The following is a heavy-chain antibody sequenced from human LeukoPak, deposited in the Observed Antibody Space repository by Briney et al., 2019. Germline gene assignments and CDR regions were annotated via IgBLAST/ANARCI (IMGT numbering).Heavy chain of an antibody. CDR3: ASPTTVTTIAFDI. D-gene: IGHD4-17*01. Sequence: GESLKISCKGSGYSFNSYWIGWVRQMPGKGLEWMGIIYPGDSDTRYSPSFQGQVTISADKSISTAYLQWSSLKASDTAMYYCASPTTVTTIAFDIWGQGTMVTVSS. CDR1: GYSFNSYW. J-gene: IGHJ3*02. CDR2: IYPGDSDT. V-gene: IGHV5-51*01.